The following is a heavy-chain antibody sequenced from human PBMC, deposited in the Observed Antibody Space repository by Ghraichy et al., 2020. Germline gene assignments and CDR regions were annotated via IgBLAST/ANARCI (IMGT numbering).Heavy chain of an antibody. J-gene: IGHJ5*02. CDR1: GFTFSSYS. Sequence: GGSLRLSCAASGFTFSSYSMNWVRQAPGKGLEWVSSISSSSSYIYYADSVKGRFTISRDNAKNSLYLQMNSLRAEDTAVYYCAREGNYDFWSAHIGGWFDPWGQGTLVTVSS. V-gene: IGHV3-21*01. CDR2: ISSSSSYI. CDR3: AREGNYDFWSAHIGGWFDP. D-gene: IGHD3-3*01.